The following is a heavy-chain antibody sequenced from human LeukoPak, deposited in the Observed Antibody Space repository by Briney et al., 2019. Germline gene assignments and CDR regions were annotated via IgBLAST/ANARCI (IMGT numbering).Heavy chain of an antibody. Sequence: GGSLRLSCAASGFTFDDYGMSWVRQAPGKGLEWVSGISWNGGSTGYADSVKGRFTISRDNAKNSLYLQMNSLRAEDTALYYCARGGLRLNAFDIWGQGTMVTVSS. CDR2: ISWNGGST. CDR3: ARGGLRLNAFDI. D-gene: IGHD5-12*01. J-gene: IGHJ3*02. V-gene: IGHV3-20*04. CDR1: GFTFDDYG.